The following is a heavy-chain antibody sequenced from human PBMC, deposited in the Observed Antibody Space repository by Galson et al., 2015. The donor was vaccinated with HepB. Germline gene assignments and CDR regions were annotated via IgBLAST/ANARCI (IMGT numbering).Heavy chain of an antibody. CDR1: GFTFSSYG. D-gene: IGHD3-10*01. V-gene: IGHV3-30*02. Sequence: SLRLSCAASGFTFSSYGMHWVRQAPGKGLEWVAFIRYDGSNKYYADSVKGRFTISRDNSKNTLYLQMNSLRAEDTAVYYCAKDARITMVRGVMNYYYGMDVWGQGTTVTISS. CDR3: AKDARITMVRGVMNYYYGMDV. CDR2: IRYDGSNK. J-gene: IGHJ6*02.